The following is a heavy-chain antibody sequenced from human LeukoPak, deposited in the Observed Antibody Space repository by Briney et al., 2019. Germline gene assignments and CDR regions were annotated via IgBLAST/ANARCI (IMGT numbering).Heavy chain of an antibody. CDR2: SNEDGSFT. CDR3: AKRDHSDSSSYSPLFDH. Sequence: GGSLRLSCRVSGLIVSREWMHWVRQAPGEGLVWVARSNEDGSFTGYADSVEGRFTISKDNAKNTLYLQMNSLRAEDTAVYYCAKRDHSDSSSYSPLFDHWGQGTLVTVSS. D-gene: IGHD3-22*01. J-gene: IGHJ4*02. CDR1: GLIVSREW. V-gene: IGHV3-74*01.